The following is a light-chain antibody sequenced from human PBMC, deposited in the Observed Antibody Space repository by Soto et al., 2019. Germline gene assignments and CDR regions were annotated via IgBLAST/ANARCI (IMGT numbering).Light chain of an antibody. CDR2: AAS. J-gene: IGKJ1*01. V-gene: IGKV1-39*01. CDR3: QQSYSSPWT. CDR1: QSIVNY. Sequence: DIQVTQSPSSLSASVGDRVTITCRASQSIVNYLNWYQQKPGKATKLLIYAASSLQSGVPSRFSGGGAGTDFTLTISSLQPEDFATYYCQQSYSSPWTFGLGTKVEIK.